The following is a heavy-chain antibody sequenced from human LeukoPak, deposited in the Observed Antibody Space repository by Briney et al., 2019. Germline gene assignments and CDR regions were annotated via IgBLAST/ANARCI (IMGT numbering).Heavy chain of an antibody. J-gene: IGHJ4*02. CDR2: INPSGGST. D-gene: IGHD6-13*01. V-gene: IGHV1-46*01. CDR1: GYTFTSYY. Sequence: ASVKVSCKASGYTFTSYYMHWVRQAPGQGLEWMGIINPSGGSTSYAQKFQGGVTMTRNTSISTAYMELSSLRSEDTAVYYCARGRVMAAAGTRTFGYWGQGTLVAVSS. CDR3: ARGRVMAAAGTRTFGY.